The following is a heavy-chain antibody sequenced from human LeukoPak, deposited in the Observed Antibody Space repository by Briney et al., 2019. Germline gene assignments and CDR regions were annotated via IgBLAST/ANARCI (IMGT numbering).Heavy chain of an antibody. J-gene: IGHJ5*02. CDR3: ARSAINYGRVNWFDP. CDR2: IYPGDSYT. Sequence: GESLKISCKGSGYSFTSYWIAWVRQMPGKGLEWMGIIYPGDSYTTYSPSFQGQVTISADKSISTAYLQWSSLKASDTAMYYCARSAINYGRVNWFDPWGQGTLVTVSS. V-gene: IGHV5-51*01. CDR1: GYSFTSYW. D-gene: IGHD2-2*01.